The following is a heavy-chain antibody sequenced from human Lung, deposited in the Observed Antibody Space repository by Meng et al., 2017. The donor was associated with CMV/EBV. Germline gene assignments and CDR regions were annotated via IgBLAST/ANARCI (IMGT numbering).Heavy chain of an antibody. J-gene: IGHJ4*01. Sequence: QVHLVPFGAEMKKPXXSVKVSCKASGYTLTDYDIHWVRQAPGQGFQWMGWINPNDDTNYAQNFQGRVTMTRDMSINTIYMELSRLTSEDTAVYYCARSSGWSRFDYWGHGTLVTVSS. CDR2: INPNDDT. CDR3: ARSSGWSRFDY. CDR1: GYTLTDYD. V-gene: IGHV1-2*02. D-gene: IGHD6-19*01.